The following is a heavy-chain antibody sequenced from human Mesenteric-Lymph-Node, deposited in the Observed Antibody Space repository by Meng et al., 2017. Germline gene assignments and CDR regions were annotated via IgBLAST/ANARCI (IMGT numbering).Heavy chain of an antibody. V-gene: IGHV4-38-2*02. CDR2: IYHSGST. J-gene: IGHJ4*02. CDR1: GHSITSGYY. CDR3: ARGFSSSGWYYFDF. Sequence: SETLSLTCSASGHSITSGYYWGWIRQSPGKGLEWIGSIYHSGSTYQNPSLQSRLTLSVDTSKNQFSLKLTSVTAADTAVYFCARGFSSSGWYYFDFWGQGTLVTVSS. D-gene: IGHD6-19*01.